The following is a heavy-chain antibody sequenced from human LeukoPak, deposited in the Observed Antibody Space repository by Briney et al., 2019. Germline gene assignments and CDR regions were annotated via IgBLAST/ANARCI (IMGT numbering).Heavy chain of an antibody. CDR1: GFTFSSYA. D-gene: IGHD2-21*02. CDR3: ARVGGDLLNGYFDY. V-gene: IGHV3-23*01. Sequence: PGGSLRLSCAASGFTFSSYAMSWVRQAPGKGLEWVSAISGSGGSTYYADSVKGRFTISRDNSKNTLFLQVNSLRAEDTAVYYCARVGGDLLNGYFDYWGQGTLVTVSS. J-gene: IGHJ4*02. CDR2: ISGSGGST.